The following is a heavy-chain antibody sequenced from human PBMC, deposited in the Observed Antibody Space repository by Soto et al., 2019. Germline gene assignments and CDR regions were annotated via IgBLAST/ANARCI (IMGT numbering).Heavy chain of an antibody. CDR3: AIYRGGAAGMDYYYYYMDV. V-gene: IGHV4-39*01. CDR2: IYYSGST. D-gene: IGHD4-4*01. J-gene: IGHJ6*03. CDR1: GGSISSSSYY. Sequence: QLQLQESGPGLVKPSETLSLTCTVSGGSISSSSYYWGWIRQPPGKGLEWIGSIYYSGSTYSNPSLKSRVTIFVDTAKNQFSLKLSSVAAADTAVYYCAIYRGGAAGMDYYYYYMDVWGKGTTVTVSS.